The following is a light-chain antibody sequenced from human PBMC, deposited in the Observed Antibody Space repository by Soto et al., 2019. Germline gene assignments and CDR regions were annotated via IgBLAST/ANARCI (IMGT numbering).Light chain of an antibody. J-gene: IGKJ2*01. Sequence: EIVMTQSPATLSVSPGERATLSCRASQSVSSNLAWYQQKPGQAPRLLIYGASTRATGIPARFSGSGSGTDYTLTISSLQYEDFAVYYCQQYSNWPPKFTFGQGTKLEIK. CDR2: GAS. CDR1: QSVSSN. V-gene: IGKV3-15*01. CDR3: QQYSNWPPKFT.